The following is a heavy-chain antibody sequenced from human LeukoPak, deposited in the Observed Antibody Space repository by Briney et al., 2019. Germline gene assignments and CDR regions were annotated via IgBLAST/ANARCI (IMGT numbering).Heavy chain of an antibody. V-gene: IGHV3-23*01. J-gene: IGHJ6*03. Sequence: PGGSLRLSCAASGFTFSSYAMSWVRQGPGKGLEWVSGISNTGGTTYYADSVKGRFIISRDNSKNALFLQMNSLRAEDTAVYYCAKDRSTMPGYYYYYMDVWGKGTTVTVSS. D-gene: IGHD2-2*01. CDR2: ISNTGGTT. CDR3: AKDRSTMPGYYYYYMDV. CDR1: GFTFSSYA.